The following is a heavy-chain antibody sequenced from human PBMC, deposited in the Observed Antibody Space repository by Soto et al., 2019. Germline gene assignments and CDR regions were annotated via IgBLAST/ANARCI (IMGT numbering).Heavy chain of an antibody. CDR1: GFMFTRSA. CDR3: AAVPVLRFLKWLPAYFDY. CDR2: LVVGSGNT. J-gene: IGHJ4*02. Sequence: SVKVSCKTSGFMFTRSAVQWVRQARGQRLEWIGWLVVGSGNTHYAQHFQERVTLTRDMSTGTAYMELSSLRSEDTAVYYCAAVPVLRFLKWLPAYFDYWGQGTLVTVSS. D-gene: IGHD3-3*01. V-gene: IGHV1-58*01.